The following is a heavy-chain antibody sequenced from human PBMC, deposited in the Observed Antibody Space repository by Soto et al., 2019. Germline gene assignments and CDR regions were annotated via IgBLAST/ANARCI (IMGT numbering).Heavy chain of an antibody. CDR1: GGSISSSGYY. CDR2: IYYCGST. J-gene: IGHJ6*02. V-gene: IGHV4-39*01. CDR3: ARHLGTSAWFGDYYYYYGMDV. Sequence: SETLSLTCTVSGGSISSSGYYWGWIRQPPGKGLEWIGSIYYCGSTYYNPSLKSRVTISVDTSKNQFSLKLSSVTAADTAVYYCARHLGTSAWFGDYYYYYGMDVWGQGTTVTVSS. D-gene: IGHD3-10*01.